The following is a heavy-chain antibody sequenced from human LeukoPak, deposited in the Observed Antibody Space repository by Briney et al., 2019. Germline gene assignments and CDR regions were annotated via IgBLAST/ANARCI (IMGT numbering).Heavy chain of an antibody. CDR3: ARTRYYYDSSGYYNAFDI. D-gene: IGHD3-22*01. Sequence: SETLSLTCAVYGGSFSGYYWGWIRQPPGKGLEWIGEINHSGSTNYNPSLKSRVTISVDTSKNQFSLKLSSVTAADTAVYYCARTRYYYDSSGYYNAFDIWGQGQWSPSLQ. J-gene: IGHJ3*02. V-gene: IGHV4-34*01. CDR1: GGSFSGYY. CDR2: INHSGST.